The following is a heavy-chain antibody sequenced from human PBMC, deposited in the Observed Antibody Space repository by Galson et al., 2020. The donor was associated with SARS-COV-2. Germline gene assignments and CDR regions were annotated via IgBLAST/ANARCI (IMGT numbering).Heavy chain of an antibody. CDR3: AKKFHPGGGSVGDYFDY. Sequence: GESLKISCAASGFTFTNYAMHWVRQAPGKGLEWVAVTSYDESNKYYADSVKGRFTISRDNSKNTVYLQMNSPRAEDTAVYYCAKKFHPGGGSVGDYFDYWGQGTLVTVSS. CDR2: TSYDESNK. CDR1: GFTFTNYA. D-gene: IGHD3-10*01. J-gene: IGHJ4*02. V-gene: IGHV3-30-3*01.